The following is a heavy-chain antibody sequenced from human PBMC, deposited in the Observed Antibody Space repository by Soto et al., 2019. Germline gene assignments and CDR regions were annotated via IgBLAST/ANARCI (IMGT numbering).Heavy chain of an antibody. D-gene: IGHD3-16*01. CDR1: GGSVSSGNYY. CDR2: LYDRGST. CDR3: ARSVKGVVWRYYYGMDV. J-gene: IGHJ6*02. V-gene: IGHV4-61*01. Sequence: SETLSLTCTVSGGSVSSGNYYWSWIRQPPGKGLEWIGYLYDRGSTDYNPSLKSRVTMSIDTSKNQFSLKVKSVTAADTAVYYCARSVKGVVWRYYYGMDVWGQGTTVTVSS.